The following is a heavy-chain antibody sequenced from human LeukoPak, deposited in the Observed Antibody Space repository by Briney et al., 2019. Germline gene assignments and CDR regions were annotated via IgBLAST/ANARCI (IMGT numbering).Heavy chain of an antibody. CDR1: GGSFSGYY. V-gene: IGHV4-34*01. J-gene: IGHJ3*02. Sequence: SETLSLTCAVYGGSFSGYYWSWIRQPPGKGLEWIGEINHSGSTNYNPSLKSRVTISVDTSKNQFSLKLSSVTAGDTAVYYCARALPRVLRFLAEDAFDIWGQGTMVTVSS. D-gene: IGHD3-3*01. CDR2: INHSGST. CDR3: ARALPRVLRFLAEDAFDI.